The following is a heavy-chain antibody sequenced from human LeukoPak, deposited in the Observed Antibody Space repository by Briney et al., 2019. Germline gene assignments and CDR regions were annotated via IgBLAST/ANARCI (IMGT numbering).Heavy chain of an antibody. Sequence: GESLKISCTGSGYSFTSYWIGWVRQMPGKGREWMGIIYPGDSDIRYSPSFQGQVTISADKSISTAYLQWSSLKASDTAMYYCARMPRRSSGWDLFDYWGEGTLVTVSS. CDR2: IYPGDSDI. CDR3: ARMPRRSSGWDLFDY. V-gene: IGHV5-51*01. CDR1: GYSFTSYW. D-gene: IGHD6-19*01. J-gene: IGHJ4*02.